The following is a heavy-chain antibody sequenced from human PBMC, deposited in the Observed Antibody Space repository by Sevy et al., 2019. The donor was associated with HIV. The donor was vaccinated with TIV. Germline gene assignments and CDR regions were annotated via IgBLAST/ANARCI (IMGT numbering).Heavy chain of an antibody. D-gene: IGHD6-19*01. CDR1: GFTFNTYA. J-gene: IGHJ6*02. Sequence: GGSLRLSCAASGFTFNTYAIHWVRQAPGKGLEWVALISYDGSYEYYADSVEGRFTISRDNSKNTLYLQMNSLRAEDTAVYYCARSSLVVAGSYGIDVWGQGTTVTV. CDR3: ARSSLVVAGSYGIDV. V-gene: IGHV3-30*04. CDR2: ISYDGSYE.